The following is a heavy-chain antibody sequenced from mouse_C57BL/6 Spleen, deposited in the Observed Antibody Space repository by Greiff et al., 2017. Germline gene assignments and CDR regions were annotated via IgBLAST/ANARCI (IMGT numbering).Heavy chain of an antibody. Sequence: EVNVVESGGGLVQPKGSLKLSCAASGFTFNTYAMHWVRQAPGKGLEWVARIRSKSSNYATYYADSVKDRFTISRDDSQSMLYLQMNNLKTEDTAMYYCVREGGTHWYFDVWGTGTTVTVSS. V-gene: IGHV10-3*01. CDR2: IRSKSSNYAT. CDR1: GFTFNTYA. D-gene: IGHD2-14*01. CDR3: VREGGTHWYFDV. J-gene: IGHJ1*03.